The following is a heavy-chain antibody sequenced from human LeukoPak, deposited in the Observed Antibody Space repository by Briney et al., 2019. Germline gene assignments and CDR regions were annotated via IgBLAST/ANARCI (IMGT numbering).Heavy chain of an antibody. Sequence: SQTLSLTCTVSGGSISSGSYYWSWIRQPAGKGLEWIGRIYTSGSTNYNPSLKSRVTISVDTSKNQFSLKLTSVTAADTTVYYCARVGLHSGSYYWFDPWGQGTLVTVSS. J-gene: IGHJ5*02. CDR2: IYTSGST. CDR1: GGSISSGSYY. D-gene: IGHD1-26*01. V-gene: IGHV4-61*02. CDR3: ARVGLHSGSYYWFDP.